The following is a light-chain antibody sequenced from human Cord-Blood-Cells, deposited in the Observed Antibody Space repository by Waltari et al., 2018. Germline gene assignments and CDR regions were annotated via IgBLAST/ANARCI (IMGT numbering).Light chain of an antibody. J-gene: IGLJ3*02. CDR1: SSDVRSYNL. V-gene: IGLV2-23*01. CDR2: EGS. CDR3: CSYAGSSTFWV. Sequence: QSALTQPASVSGSPGQSITIPCTGTSSDVRSYNLVSWYQQHPGKAPKRMVYEGSQRPSGVSNRFSGSKSGNTASLTISGLQAEDEADYYCCSYAGSSTFWVFGGGTKLTVL.